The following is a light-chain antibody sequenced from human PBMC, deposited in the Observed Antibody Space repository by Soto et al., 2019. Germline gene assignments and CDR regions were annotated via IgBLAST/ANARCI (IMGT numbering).Light chain of an antibody. J-gene: IGKJ4*01. CDR2: KAS. CDR3: QQYNSYPLS. CDR1: QSVSSW. Sequence: DIQMTQSPSTLSASVGDRVTITCRASQSVSSWLAWYQQKPGKAPKLLIYKASSLESGVPSRFSGSGSGTEFTLTISNVQPDDFATYYCQQYNSYPLSFGGGTKVEIK. V-gene: IGKV1-5*03.